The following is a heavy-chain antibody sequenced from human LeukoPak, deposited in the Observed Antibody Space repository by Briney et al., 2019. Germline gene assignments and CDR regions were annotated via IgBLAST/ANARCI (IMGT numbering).Heavy chain of an antibody. CDR2: IYYSGST. D-gene: IGHD3-9*01. CDR3: ARETYDILTEGDAFDI. J-gene: IGHJ3*02. Sequence: PSQTLSLTCTVSGGSISSYYWSWIRQPPGKGLEWIGYIYYSGSTNYNPSLKSRVTISVDTSKNQFSLKLSSVTAADMAVYYCARETYDILTEGDAFDIWGQGTMVTVSS. CDR1: GGSISSYY. V-gene: IGHV4-59*01.